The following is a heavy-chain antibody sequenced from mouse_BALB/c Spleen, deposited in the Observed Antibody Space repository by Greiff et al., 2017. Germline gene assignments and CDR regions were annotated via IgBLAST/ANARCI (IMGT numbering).Heavy chain of an antibody. Sequence: EVKLVESGGGLVKPGGSLKLSCAASGFAFSSYDMSWVRQTPEKRLEWVAYISSGGGSTYYPDTVKGRFTISRDNAKNTLYLQMSSLKSEDTAMYYCARHSPNYYGSSYYFDYWGQGTTLTVSS. V-gene: IGHV5-12-1*01. CDR1: GFAFSSYD. D-gene: IGHD1-1*01. CDR3: ARHSPNYYGSSYYFDY. J-gene: IGHJ2*01. CDR2: ISSGGGST.